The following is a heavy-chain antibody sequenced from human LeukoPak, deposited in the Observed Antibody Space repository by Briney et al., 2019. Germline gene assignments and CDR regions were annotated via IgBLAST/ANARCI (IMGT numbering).Heavy chain of an antibody. CDR1: GYTFTGYY. J-gene: IGHJ4*02. Sequence: GASVKVSCKASGYTFTGYYMHWVRQAPGQGLEWMGWINSNSGDTNYAQNFQGRVTMTRDTSISTAYMELSRLRSDDTAVYYCAREEVAVAVDYWGQGTLVTVSS. V-gene: IGHV1-2*02. CDR3: AREEVAVAVDY. CDR2: INSNSGDT. D-gene: IGHD6-19*01.